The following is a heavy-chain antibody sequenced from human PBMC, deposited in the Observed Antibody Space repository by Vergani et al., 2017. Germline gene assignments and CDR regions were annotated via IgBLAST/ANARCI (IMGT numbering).Heavy chain of an antibody. J-gene: IGHJ4*02. V-gene: IGHV1-2*02. Sequence: QVQLVQSGAEVKKPAAAVKVSCKASGYYFTDNYLHWVRQAPGQGLGWMGRITPQNGGTPYAEKFKGRVTMTRDTSTITADMELSGLNYDDMAVYYCARRGSEGYYFDLWGQGSLVTVSS. CDR1: GYYFTDNY. D-gene: IGHD2-15*01. CDR2: ITPQNGGT. CDR3: ARRGSEGYYFDL.